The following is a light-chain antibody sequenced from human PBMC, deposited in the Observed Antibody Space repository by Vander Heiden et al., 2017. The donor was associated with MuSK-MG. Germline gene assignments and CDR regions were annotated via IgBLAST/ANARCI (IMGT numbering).Light chain of an antibody. J-gene: IGLJ2*01. Sequence: SYELTQPPSVSVPPGQTASITCSGDNLGNKYAAWYQQKPGQSLVHGSYEDTKRRSGIPERFYGANSATKAILNISGTQAVDESYEYCQAWSSSHVVFGGGTKLTVL. CDR3: QAWSSSHVV. V-gene: IGLV3-1*01. CDR2: EDT. CDR1: NLGNKY.